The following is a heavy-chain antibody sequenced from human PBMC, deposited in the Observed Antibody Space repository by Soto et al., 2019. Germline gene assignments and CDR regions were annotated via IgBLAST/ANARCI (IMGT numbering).Heavy chain of an antibody. V-gene: IGHV3-23*01. J-gene: IGHJ4*02. Sequence: PGGSLRLSCAASGFTFSSYAMSWVRQAPEKGLEWVSAISGSGGSTYYADSVKGRFTISRDNSKNTLYLQMNSLRAEDTAVYYCAAFDFWSGYYASDYWGQGTLVTVSS. CDR3: AAFDFWSGYYASDY. D-gene: IGHD3-3*01. CDR1: GFTFSSYA. CDR2: ISGSGGST.